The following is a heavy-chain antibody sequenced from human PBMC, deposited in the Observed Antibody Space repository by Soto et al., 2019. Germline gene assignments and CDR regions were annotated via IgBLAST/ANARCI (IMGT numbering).Heavy chain of an antibody. CDR1: GFTFSSYS. CDR2: ISSSSSYI. J-gene: IGHJ4*02. D-gene: IGHD3-9*01. Sequence: GGSLRLSCAASGFTFSSYSMNWVRQAPGKGLEWVSSISSSSSYIYYADSVKGRFTISRDNAKNSLYLQMNSLRAEDTTVYYCARPYLYDILTGYRRETDDYMGQQTLVTVSS. V-gene: IGHV3-21*01. CDR3: ARPYLYDILTGYRRETDDY.